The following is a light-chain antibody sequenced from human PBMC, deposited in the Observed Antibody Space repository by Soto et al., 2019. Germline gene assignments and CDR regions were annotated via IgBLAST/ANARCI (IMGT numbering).Light chain of an antibody. J-gene: IGKJ5*01. Sequence: IPIRLSPSSLSPSLGYRVTITCRASRAVSIYLNWYQQKPGKAPKLLIYAASSLQSGVPSRFSGSGSGTDFTLTISSLQPEDFATYYCQQSYSTPITFGQGTRLEI. V-gene: IGKV1-39*01. CDR2: AAS. CDR1: RAVSIY. CDR3: QQSYSTPIT.